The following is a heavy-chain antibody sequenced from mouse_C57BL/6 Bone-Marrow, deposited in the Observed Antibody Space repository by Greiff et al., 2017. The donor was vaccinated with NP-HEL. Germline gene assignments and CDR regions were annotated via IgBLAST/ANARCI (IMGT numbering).Heavy chain of an antibody. Sequence: EVKLVESGGGLVKPGGSLKLSCAASGFTFSDYGMHCVRQAPEKGLEWVAYISSGSSTIYYADTVKGRFTISRDNAKNTLFLQMTSLRSEDTAMYYCARDNYLYYYAMDYWGQGTSVTVSS. CDR1: GFTFSDYG. D-gene: IGHD1-3*01. V-gene: IGHV5-17*01. CDR2: ISSGSSTI. J-gene: IGHJ4*01. CDR3: ARDNYLYYYAMDY.